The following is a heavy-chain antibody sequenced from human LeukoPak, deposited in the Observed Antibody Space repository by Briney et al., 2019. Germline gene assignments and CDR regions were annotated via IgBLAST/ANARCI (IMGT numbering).Heavy chain of an antibody. V-gene: IGHV5-51*01. J-gene: IGHJ4*02. CDR1: GYSFTTYW. CDR2: IYPGDSDT. CDR3: ARPVGSSGWYLDY. D-gene: IGHD6-19*01. Sequence: GEPLKISCKGSGYSFTTYWIGWVRQMPGKGLEWLGIIYPGDSDTRYSPSFQGQVTISADESISTAYLQWSSLKASDTAMYYCARPVGSSGWYLDYWGQGTLVTVSS.